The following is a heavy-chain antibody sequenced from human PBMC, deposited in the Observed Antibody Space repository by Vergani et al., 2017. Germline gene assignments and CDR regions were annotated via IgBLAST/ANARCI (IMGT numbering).Heavy chain of an antibody. J-gene: IGHJ6*03. CDR3: ARGVYYDFWSAISSYYYYYMDV. CDR2: ISYDGSNK. CDR1: GFTFSSYA. V-gene: IGHV3-30-3*01. D-gene: IGHD3-3*01. Sequence: QVQLVESGGGVVQPGRSLRLSCAASGFTFSSYAMHWVRQAPGKGLEWVAVISYDGSNKYYADSVKGRFTISRDNSKNTLYLQMNSLRAEDTAVYYCARGVYYDFWSAISSYYYYYMDVWGKGTTVTVSS.